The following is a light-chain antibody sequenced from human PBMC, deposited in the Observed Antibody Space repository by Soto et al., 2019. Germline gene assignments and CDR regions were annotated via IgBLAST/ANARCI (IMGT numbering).Light chain of an antibody. V-gene: IGLV2-14*01. Sequence: QSVLTQPASVSWSPGQSITISCTGTSSDIEDYNYVSWYQHHPGKAPKFMIYEVSNRPSGVPNRFSGSKSGNTASLTISGLQAEDEADYYCSAYTGSNSFVFGTGTKVTVL. CDR2: EVS. CDR1: SSDIEDYNY. J-gene: IGLJ1*01. CDR3: SAYTGSNSFV.